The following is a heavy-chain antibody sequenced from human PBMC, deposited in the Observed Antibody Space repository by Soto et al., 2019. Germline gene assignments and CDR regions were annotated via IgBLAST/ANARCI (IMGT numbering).Heavy chain of an antibody. CDR2: ISSNGGST. CDR1: GFTFSSYA. D-gene: IGHD3-3*01. V-gene: IGHV3-64*01. Sequence: GSLRLSCAASGFTFSSYAMHWVRQAPGKGLEYVSAISSNGGSTYYANSVKGRFTISRDNSKNTLYLQMGSLRAEDMAVYYCARGRGPYYDFWSGSLEYHYYYMDVWGKGTTVTVSS. J-gene: IGHJ6*03. CDR3: ARGRGPYYDFWSGSLEYHYYYMDV.